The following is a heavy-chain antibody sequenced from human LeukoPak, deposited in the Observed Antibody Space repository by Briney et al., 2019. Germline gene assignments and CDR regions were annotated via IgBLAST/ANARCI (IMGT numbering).Heavy chain of an antibody. J-gene: IGHJ4*02. CDR3: ARVSSGWSPDY. Sequence: VGSLRLSCAPSGFTFDDYGMSWVRQAPGKGLERVSRINWNGGSTGYADSVKGRFTISRDNAKNSLYLQMNSLRAEDTALYYCARVSSGWSPDYWGQGTLVTVSS. CDR2: INWNGGST. CDR1: GFTFDDYG. V-gene: IGHV3-20*04. D-gene: IGHD6-19*01.